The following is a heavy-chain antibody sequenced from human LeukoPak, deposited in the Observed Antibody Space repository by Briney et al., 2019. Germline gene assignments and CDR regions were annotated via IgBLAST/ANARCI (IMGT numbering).Heavy chain of an antibody. D-gene: IGHD3-10*01. CDR2: IYTSGST. Sequence: SETLSLTCTVSGGSLSSYYWNWIRQPAGKGLEWIGRIYTSGSTNYNPSLKSRVTMSVDTSKNQFSLKLSPVTAADTAVYYCARDKSRTYGSADAFDIWGQGTMVTVSS. J-gene: IGHJ3*02. CDR3: ARDKSRTYGSADAFDI. V-gene: IGHV4-4*07. CDR1: GGSLSSYY.